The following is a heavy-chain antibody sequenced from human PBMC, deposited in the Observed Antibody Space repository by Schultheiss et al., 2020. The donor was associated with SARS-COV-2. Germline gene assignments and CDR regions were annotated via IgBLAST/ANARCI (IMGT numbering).Heavy chain of an antibody. Sequence: GGSLRLSCAASGFTFSSYAMHWVRQAPGKGLEWVSGISWNSGSIGYADSVKGRFTISRDNAKNSLYLQMNSLRAEDTAVYYCARDLPYMDVWGQGTTVTVSS. CDR2: ISWNSGSI. V-gene: IGHV3-9*01. CDR3: ARDLPYMDV. CDR1: GFTFSSYA. J-gene: IGHJ6*02.